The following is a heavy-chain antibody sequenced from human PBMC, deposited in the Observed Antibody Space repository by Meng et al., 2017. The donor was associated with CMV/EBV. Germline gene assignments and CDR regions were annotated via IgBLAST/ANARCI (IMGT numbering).Heavy chain of an antibody. Sequence: GGSLRLSCAASGFTFSSYWMHWVRQAPEKGLVWVSRINRDGSSTNYADSVKGRFTISRDNAKNTLYLQMNSLRAEDTAVYYCARRQTSGSYGTFDHWGQGTLVTVSS. J-gene: IGHJ4*02. V-gene: IGHV3-74*01. D-gene: IGHD1-26*01. CDR1: GFTFSSYW. CDR2: INRDGSST. CDR3: ARRQTSGSYGTFDH.